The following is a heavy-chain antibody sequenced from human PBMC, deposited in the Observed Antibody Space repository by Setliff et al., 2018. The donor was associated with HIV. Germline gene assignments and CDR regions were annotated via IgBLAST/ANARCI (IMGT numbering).Heavy chain of an antibody. CDR2: IRYDGSNK. D-gene: IGHD6-13*01. J-gene: IGHJ4*02. Sequence: GGSLRLSCAASGFTFRSYGMHWVRQAPGKGLEWVTFIRYDGSNKYYVDSVKGRFTISRDNSKNTLYLQMNSLRAEDTAVYYCARDSRIAAANSASFDFWGQGTLVTVSS. CDR3: ARDSRIAAANSASFDF. V-gene: IGHV3-30*02. CDR1: GFTFRSYG.